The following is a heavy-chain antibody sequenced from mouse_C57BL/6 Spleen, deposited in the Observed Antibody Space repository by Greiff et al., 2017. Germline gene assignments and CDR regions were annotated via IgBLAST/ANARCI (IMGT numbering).Heavy chain of an antibody. CDR1: GYTFTSYR. Sequence: QVNVKQPGAELVKPGASVKLSCKASGYTFTSYRMHWVKQRPGRGLEWIGWIDPSSGGTKYNEKFKSKATLTVDKPSSPAYMQLSSLTSEDSAVYYCDRGEDPGFAYWGQGTLVTVSA. J-gene: IGHJ3*01. CDR2: IDPSSGGT. CDR3: DRGEDPGFAY. V-gene: IGHV1-72*01.